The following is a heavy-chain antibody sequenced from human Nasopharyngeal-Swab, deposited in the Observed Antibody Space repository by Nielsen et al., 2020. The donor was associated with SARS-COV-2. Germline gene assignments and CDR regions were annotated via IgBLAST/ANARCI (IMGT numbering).Heavy chain of an antibody. J-gene: IGHJ6*02. V-gene: IGHV7-4-1*04. CDR3: ARDYSTMVRGMTRYYYYGMDV. CDR2: LYTNTGHT. D-gene: IGHD3-10*01. CDR1: GYTFTSYA. Sequence: ASVNLSCKASGYTFTSYAMNWVRQHTGQGLEWMGWLYTNTGHTTYAQCFTARFVFSLDTSVSMAYLQISRVKAEDTAVYYCARDYSTMVRGMTRYYYYGMDVWGQGTTVTVSS.